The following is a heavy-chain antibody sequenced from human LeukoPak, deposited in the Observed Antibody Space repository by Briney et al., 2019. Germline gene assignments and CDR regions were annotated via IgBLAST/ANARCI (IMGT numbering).Heavy chain of an antibody. CDR3: GRYGRNPEF. CDR2: ISDSGGAT. D-gene: IGHD2-2*01. J-gene: IGHJ4*02. CDR1: GFTFNNHD. Sequence: PGGSLRLSCAASGFTFNNHDMTWVRQGPGKGLEWVSRISDSGGATGYGDSVKGRFTISRDNSKSTVYLQMNSLRAEDTAVYYCGRYGRNPEFWGQGTLVTVS. V-gene: IGHV3-23*01.